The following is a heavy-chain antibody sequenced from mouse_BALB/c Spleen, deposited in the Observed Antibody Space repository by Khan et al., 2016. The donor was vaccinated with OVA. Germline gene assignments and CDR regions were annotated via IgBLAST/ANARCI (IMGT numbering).Heavy chain of an antibody. CDR3: SRSLVDYYAMDY. J-gene: IGHJ4*01. Sequence: EVELVESGGGFVKPGGSLKLSCSASGFTFSSYAMSWVRPTPEKRLEWVATISTGGHYTFYADSVKGRVTISRDNAKNTLYLQMRSLRSEDTAMYYCSRSLVDYYAMDYWGQGTSVTVSS. D-gene: IGHD2-2*01. CDR1: GFTFSSYA. CDR2: ISTGGHYT. V-gene: IGHV5-9-3*01.